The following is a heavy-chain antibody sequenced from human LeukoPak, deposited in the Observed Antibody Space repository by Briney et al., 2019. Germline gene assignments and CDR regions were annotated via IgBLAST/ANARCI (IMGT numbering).Heavy chain of an antibody. CDR2: INHSGSS. V-gene: IGHV4-34*01. CDR1: GGSFRGYY. Sequence: PSETLSLTCVVSGGSFRGYYWSWIRQSPGKGLEWIGEINHSGSSNYNPSLKGRVSMSEDTSNNQFSLKLNSVTAADTAVYYCARGGSSGWPPYGFDPWGQGTLVTVSS. D-gene: IGHD6-19*01. J-gene: IGHJ5*02. CDR3: ARGGSSGWPPYGFDP.